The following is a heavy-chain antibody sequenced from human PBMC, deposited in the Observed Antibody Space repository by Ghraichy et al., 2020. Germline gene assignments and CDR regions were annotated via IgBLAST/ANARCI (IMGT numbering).Heavy chain of an antibody. V-gene: IGHV1-18*01. CDR2: ISAYNGNT. Sequence: ASVKVSCKASGYTFTSYGISWVRQAPGQGLEWMGWISAYNGNTNYAQKLQGRVTMTTDTSTSTAYMELRSLRSDDTAVYYCARDAPLFTGGYGMDVWGQGTTVTVSS. CDR3: ARDAPLFTGGYGMDV. CDR1: GYTFTSYG. D-gene: IGHD2-21*01. J-gene: IGHJ6*02.